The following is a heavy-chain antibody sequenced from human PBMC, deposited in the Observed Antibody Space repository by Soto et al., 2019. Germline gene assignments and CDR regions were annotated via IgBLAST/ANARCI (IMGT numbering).Heavy chain of an antibody. CDR1: RFTISGHA. CDR2: ISYDGSDK. CDR3: AKDADGISWYDWFAP. V-gene: IGHV3-30*18. J-gene: IGHJ5*02. D-gene: IGHD6-13*01. Sequence: HPGGSLRLSCVASRFTISGHAMHWVRQAPGKGLEWLAVISYDGSDKFYGDSVKGRFTISRDNSKNTRFLQVNSLSEEDTAVYYCAKDADGISWYDWFAPWGQGTLVTVSS.